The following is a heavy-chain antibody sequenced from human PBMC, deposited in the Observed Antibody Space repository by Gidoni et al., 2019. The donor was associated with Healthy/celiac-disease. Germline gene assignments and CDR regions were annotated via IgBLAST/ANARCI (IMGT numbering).Heavy chain of an antibody. V-gene: IGHV1-69*01. Sequence: QVQPVQSGGEVKKRGSSVKVSCKASGGPFSSYTISWVRQAPGQGLEWMGGIIPIFGTANYAQKFQGRVTITADDSTSTAYMELSSLRSEDTAVYYCARGVAAAGTDYWGQGTLVTVSS. CDR3: ARGVAAAGTDY. J-gene: IGHJ4*02. D-gene: IGHD6-13*01. CDR1: GGPFSSYT. CDR2: IIPIFGTA.